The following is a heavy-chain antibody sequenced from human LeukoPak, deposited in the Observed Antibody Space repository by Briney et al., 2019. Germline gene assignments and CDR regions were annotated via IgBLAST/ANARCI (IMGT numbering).Heavy chain of an antibody. J-gene: IGHJ4*02. V-gene: IGHV1-2*02. Sequence: ASVKVSCKASGYTFTGYYMHWVRQAPGQGLEWMGWINPNSGGTNYAQKFQGRVTMTRDMSTSTVYMELSSLRSEDTAVYYCARSLYGSYYFDYWGQGTLVTVSS. CDR1: GYTFTGYY. CDR3: ARSLYGSYYFDY. D-gene: IGHD2/OR15-2a*01. CDR2: INPNSGGT.